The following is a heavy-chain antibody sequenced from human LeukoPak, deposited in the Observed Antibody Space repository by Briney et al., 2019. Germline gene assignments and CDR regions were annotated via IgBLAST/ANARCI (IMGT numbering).Heavy chain of an antibody. V-gene: IGHV4-4*07. CDR1: GGSISSYY. Sequence: SETLSLTCTVYGGSISSYYWSWIRQPAGKGLEWIGRIYTSGSTNYNPSLKGRLTMSVDTSKNQFSLKLSSVTAAGTAVYYCASSPLSVAGDTFDYWGQGSLVTVSS. J-gene: IGHJ4*02. CDR2: IYTSGST. D-gene: IGHD6-19*01. CDR3: ASSPLSVAGDTFDY.